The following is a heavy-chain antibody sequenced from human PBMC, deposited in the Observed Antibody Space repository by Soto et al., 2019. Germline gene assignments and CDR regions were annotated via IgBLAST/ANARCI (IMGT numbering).Heavy chain of an antibody. CDR3: ARPPGLRNYYYYGMDV. Sequence: SETLSLTCAVYGGSFSGYYWSWIRQPPGKGLEWIGEINHSGSTNYNPSLKSRVTISVDTSKNQFSLKLSSVTAADTAVYYCARPPGLRNYYYYGMDVWGQGTTVTVSS. D-gene: IGHD4-17*01. V-gene: IGHV4-34*01. CDR2: INHSGST. CDR1: GGSFSGYY. J-gene: IGHJ6*02.